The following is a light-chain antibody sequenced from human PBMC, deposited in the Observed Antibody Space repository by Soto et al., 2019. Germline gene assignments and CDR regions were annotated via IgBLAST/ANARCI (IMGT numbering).Light chain of an antibody. CDR1: SSDVGGYNY. CDR2: DVS. V-gene: IGLV2-14*01. CDR3: SSYTSSSTRV. J-gene: IGLJ1*01. Sequence: QSALTQPASVSGSPGQSITISCTGTSSDVGGYNYVSWYQQHPGKAPKLMIYDVSNRPSEVSNRFSGSKSGNTASLTISGLQAEDEADYYCSSYTSSSTRVFGTGTKVTV.